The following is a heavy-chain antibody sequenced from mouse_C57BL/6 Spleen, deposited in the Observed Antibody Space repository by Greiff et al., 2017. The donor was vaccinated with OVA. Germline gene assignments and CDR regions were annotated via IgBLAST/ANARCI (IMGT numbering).Heavy chain of an antibody. V-gene: IGHV1-18*01. CDR3: ARPYDYDGGWGFDY. D-gene: IGHD2-4*01. J-gene: IGHJ2*01. CDR2: INPNNGGT. CDR1: GYTFTDYN. Sequence: VQLQQSGPELVKPGASVKIPCKASGYTFTDYNMDWVKQSHGKSLEWIGDINPNNGGTIYNQKFKGKATLTVDKSSSTAYMELRRLTSEDTAVYYCARPYDYDGGWGFDYWGQGTTLTVSS.